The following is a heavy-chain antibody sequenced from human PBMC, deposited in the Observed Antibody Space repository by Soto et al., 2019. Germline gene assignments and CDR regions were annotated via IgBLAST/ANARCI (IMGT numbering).Heavy chain of an antibody. D-gene: IGHD2-21*02. J-gene: IGHJ6*02. V-gene: IGHV4-59*01. CDR1: GGSISSYY. Sequence: SETLSLTCTVSGGSISSYYWSWIRQPPGKGLEWIGYVYYSGSTNYNPSLKSRVTISVDTSKNQFSLKLSSVTAADTAVYYCARDEMFVVGTTAYYYGMDVWGQGTTVT. CDR3: ARDEMFVVGTTAYYYGMDV. CDR2: VYYSGST.